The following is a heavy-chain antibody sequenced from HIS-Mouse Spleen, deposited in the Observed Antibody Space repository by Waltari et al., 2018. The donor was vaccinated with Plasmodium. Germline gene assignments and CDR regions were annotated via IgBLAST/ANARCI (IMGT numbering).Heavy chain of an antibody. CDR3: ARAAIAWGSPYYFDY. CDR1: AFPVTRNQ. D-gene: IGHD7-27*01. CDR2: IYSGGST. V-gene: IGHV3-53*02. J-gene: IGHJ4*02. Sequence: EGQLVETGGGLIEPGGSLGLSCAASAFPVTRNQLRWARQAPGKGLEWVSVIYSGGSTYYADSVKGRFTISRDNSKNTLYLQMNSLRAEDTAVYYCARAAIAWGSPYYFDYWGQGTLVTVSS.